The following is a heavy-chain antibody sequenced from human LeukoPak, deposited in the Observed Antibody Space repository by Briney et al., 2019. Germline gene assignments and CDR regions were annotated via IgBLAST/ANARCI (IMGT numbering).Heavy chain of an antibody. CDR1: GGSISSYY. CDR2: IYYSGST. Sequence: SETLSLTCTVSGGSISSYYWSWIRQPPGKGLEWIGYIYYSGSTNYNPSLKSRVTISVDTSKNQFSLQLNSVTPEDTAVYYCARDRLTGPAANYYYYGMDVWGQGTTVTVSS. J-gene: IGHJ6*02. D-gene: IGHD2-2*01. CDR3: ARDRLTGPAANYYYYGMDV. V-gene: IGHV4-59*12.